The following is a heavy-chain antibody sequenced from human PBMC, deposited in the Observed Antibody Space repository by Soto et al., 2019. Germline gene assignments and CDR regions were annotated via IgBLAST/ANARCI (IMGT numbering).Heavy chain of an antibody. CDR1: GGSISSGDYY. CDR2: IYYSGST. Sequence: PSETLSLTCTVSGGSISSGDYYWSWIRQPPGKGLEWIGYIYYSGSTYYNPSLKSRVTISVDTSKNQFSLKLSSVTAADTAVYYCAREVWGSSWTRVRNWFDPWGQGTLVTVSS. J-gene: IGHJ5*02. CDR3: AREVWGSSWTRVRNWFDP. D-gene: IGHD6-13*01. V-gene: IGHV4-30-4*01.